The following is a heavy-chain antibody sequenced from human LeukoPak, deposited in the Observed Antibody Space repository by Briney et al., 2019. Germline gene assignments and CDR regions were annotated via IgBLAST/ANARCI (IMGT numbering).Heavy chain of an antibody. Sequence: GGSLRLSCAASGFYLSNYFMTWVRHPPGKGLEWVAGITSSGDITYYTDSVKGRLTISTDNSRNTQDLQMNSLRAEDTALYYCANPPGRSSNWYWEFESWGQGTMVTV. CDR1: GFYLSNYF. D-gene: IGHD6-13*01. CDR3: ANPPGRSSNWYWEFES. J-gene: IGHJ4*02. V-gene: IGHV3-23*01. CDR2: ITSSGDIT.